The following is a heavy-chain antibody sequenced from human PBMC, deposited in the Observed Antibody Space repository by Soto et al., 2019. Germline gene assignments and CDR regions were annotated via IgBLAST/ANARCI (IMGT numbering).Heavy chain of an antibody. V-gene: IGHV4-30-2*01. D-gene: IGHD3-16*01. CDR2: IYHSGST. CDR3: ARDGQAYDSATNWFDP. Sequence: SETLSLTCAVSGGSISSGGYSWSWIRQPPGKGLEWIGYIYHSGSTYYNPSLKRRVTISVDRSKNQFSLKLSSVTAADTAVYYCARDGQAYDSATNWFDPWGQGTLVTVSS. CDR1: GGSISSGGYS. J-gene: IGHJ5*02.